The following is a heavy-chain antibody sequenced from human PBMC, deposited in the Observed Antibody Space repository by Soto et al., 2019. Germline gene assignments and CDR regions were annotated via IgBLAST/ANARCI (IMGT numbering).Heavy chain of an antibody. CDR2: ISGSGGST. CDR3: AKDRGGYCSGGSCPNHRANYYYGMDV. D-gene: IGHD2-15*01. V-gene: IGHV3-23*01. CDR1: GFTFSSYA. Sequence: GGSLRLSCAASGFTFSSYAMSWVRQAPGKGLEWVSAISGSGGSTYYADSVKGRFTISRDNSKNTLYLQMNSLRAEDTAVYYCAKDRGGYCSGGSCPNHRANYYYGMDVWGQGTTVTVSS. J-gene: IGHJ6*02.